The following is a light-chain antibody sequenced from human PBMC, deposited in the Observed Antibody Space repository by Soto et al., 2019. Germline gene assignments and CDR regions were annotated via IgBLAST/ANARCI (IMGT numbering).Light chain of an antibody. Sequence: AVEMTHSLSSLSATVGDRVTITCRASQGIRNDLGWYQQKPGKAPKLLIYAASSLQSGVPSRFSGSGSGTDFTLTISSLQPEDYATYYCLQDYNYPRTFGQGTKV. J-gene: IGKJ1*01. CDR2: AAS. CDR3: LQDYNYPRT. CDR1: QGIRND. V-gene: IGKV1-6*01.